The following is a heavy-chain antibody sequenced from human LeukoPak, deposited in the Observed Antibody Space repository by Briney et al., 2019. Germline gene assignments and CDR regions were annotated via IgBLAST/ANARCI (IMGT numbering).Heavy chain of an antibody. J-gene: IGHJ4*02. CDR2: INTSGST. V-gene: IGHV4-4*07. Sequence: PSETLSLTCTVSGGSITNYYWSWIRQPAGKGLEWIGRINTSGSTNYNPSLKSRVTMSVDMPKNQFSLELSSVTAADTAIYYCAREYGDFDYWGQGTLVTVSS. D-gene: IGHD4-17*01. CDR3: AREYGDFDY. CDR1: GGSITNYY.